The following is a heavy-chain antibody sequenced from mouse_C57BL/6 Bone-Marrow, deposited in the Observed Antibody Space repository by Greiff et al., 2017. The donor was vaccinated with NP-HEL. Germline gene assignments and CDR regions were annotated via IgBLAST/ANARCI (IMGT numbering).Heavy chain of an antibody. CDR3: ARGITTDRYFDV. CDR1: GYAFTNYL. Sequence: VQLQQSGAELVRPGTSVKVSCKASGYAFTNYLIEWVKQRPGQGLEWIGVINPGSGGTNYNEKFKGKATLTADKSSSTAYMQLSSLTSEDSAVYFCARGITTDRYFDVWGTGTTVTVSS. CDR2: INPGSGGT. D-gene: IGHD1-1*01. V-gene: IGHV1-54*01. J-gene: IGHJ1*03.